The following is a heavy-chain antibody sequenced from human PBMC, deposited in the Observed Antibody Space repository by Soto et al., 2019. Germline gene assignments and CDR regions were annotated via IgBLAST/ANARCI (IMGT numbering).Heavy chain of an antibody. J-gene: IGHJ6*02. CDR3: ARDLQLERSQTMEYYYYGMDV. CDR1: GFTFSSYD. CDR2: IGTAGDT. Sequence: GGSLRLSCAASGFTFSSYDMHWVRQATGKGLEWVSAIGTAGDTHYPGSVKGRFTISRENAKNPLYLQMNSLRAGDTAVYYCARDLQLERSQTMEYYYYGMDVWGQGTTVTVS. V-gene: IGHV3-13*01. D-gene: IGHD1-1*01.